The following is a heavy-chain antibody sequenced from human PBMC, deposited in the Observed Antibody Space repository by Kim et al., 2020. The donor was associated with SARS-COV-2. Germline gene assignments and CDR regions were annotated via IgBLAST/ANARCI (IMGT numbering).Heavy chain of an antibody. CDR3: GRLSTVVTRGGAFDI. D-gene: IGHD4-17*01. V-gene: IGHV4-39*01. J-gene: IGHJ3*02. Sequence: PSLKSRVTISVETSKNQVSLRLSSVTAADAAVYCCGRLSTVVTRGGAFDIWGQGTMVTVSS.